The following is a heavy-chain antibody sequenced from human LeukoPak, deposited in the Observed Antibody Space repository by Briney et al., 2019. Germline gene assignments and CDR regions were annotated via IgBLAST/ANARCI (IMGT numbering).Heavy chain of an antibody. J-gene: IGHJ4*02. Sequence: QPGGSLRLSCAASGFTFSSYAMHWVRQAPGKGLEWVAVISYDGSNKYYADSVKGRFTISRDNSKNTLYLQMNSLRAEDTAVYYCAKGLYDFWSGYYSLLFDYWGQGTLVTVSS. CDR3: AKGLYDFWSGYYSLLFDY. D-gene: IGHD3-3*01. CDR2: ISYDGSNK. CDR1: GFTFSSYA. V-gene: IGHV3-30-3*01.